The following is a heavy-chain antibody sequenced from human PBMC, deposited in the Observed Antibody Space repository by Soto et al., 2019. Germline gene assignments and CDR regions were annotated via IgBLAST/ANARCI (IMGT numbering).Heavy chain of an antibody. V-gene: IGHV4-59*01. CDR1: GGSISSYY. J-gene: IGHJ4*02. CDR3: AAAGTDY. CDR2: IYYSGST. D-gene: IGHD6-13*01. Sequence: PSETLSPTCTVSGGSISSYYWSWIRQPPGKGLEWIGYIYYSGSTNYNPSLKSRVTISVDTSKNQFSLKLSSVTAADTAVYYCAAAGTDYWGQGTLVTVSS.